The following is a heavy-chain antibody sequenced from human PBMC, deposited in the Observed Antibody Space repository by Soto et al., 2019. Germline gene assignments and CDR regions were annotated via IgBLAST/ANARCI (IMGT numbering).Heavy chain of an antibody. D-gene: IGHD3-3*01. CDR1: GFTFSDYY. V-gene: IGHV3-11*06. J-gene: IGHJ6*01. CDR3: AGGGIVLRFWVWQTYYGIDV. CDR2: ISSSSSYT. Sequence: PGGSLRLSCAASGFTFSDYYMSWIRQAPGKGLEWVAYISSSSSYTNYADSGKGQFPISRDNAKNSLYLQKNSLRAEETGVYYCAGGGIVLRFWVWQTYYGIDVGAQGTTDTVSS.